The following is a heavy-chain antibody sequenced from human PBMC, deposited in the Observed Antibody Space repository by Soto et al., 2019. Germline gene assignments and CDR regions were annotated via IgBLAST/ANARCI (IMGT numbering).Heavy chain of an antibody. CDR3: ASSEGSSSWYYYFDY. J-gene: IGHJ4*02. CDR1: GGTFSSYA. Sequence: GASVKVSCKASGGTFSSYAISWVRQAPGQGLEWMGGIIPIFGTANYAQKFQGRVMITADKSTSTAYMELSSLRSEDTAVYYCASSEGSSSWYYYFDYWGQGTLVTVSS. V-gene: IGHV1-69*06. D-gene: IGHD6-13*01. CDR2: IIPIFGTA.